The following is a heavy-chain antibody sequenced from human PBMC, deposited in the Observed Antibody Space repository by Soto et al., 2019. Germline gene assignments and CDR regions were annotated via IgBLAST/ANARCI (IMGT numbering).Heavy chain of an antibody. CDR3: ALAGGNSADY. D-gene: IGHD2-21*02. J-gene: IGHJ4*02. CDR1: GGTFSSYT. Sequence: QVQLVQSGAEVKKPGSSVKVSCKASGGTFSSYTISWVRQAPGQGLEWMGRIIPILGIANYAQKFQGRVTITADKSTSTAYRELSSLRSEDTAVYYCALAGGNSADYWGQGTLVTVSS. V-gene: IGHV1-69*02. CDR2: IIPILGIA.